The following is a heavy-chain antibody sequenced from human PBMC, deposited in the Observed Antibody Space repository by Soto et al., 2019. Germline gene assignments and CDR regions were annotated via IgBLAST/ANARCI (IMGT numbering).Heavy chain of an antibody. CDR3: ARDVGDESITYNDAFDV. V-gene: IGHV1-18*04. D-gene: IGHD3-10*01. J-gene: IGHJ3*01. CDR2: VSAYRDYT. CDR1: GYTFTGYY. Sequence: SVKVSCKASGYTFTGYYMHCLRQAPGQGLEWIGWVSAYRDYTDYAEKFQDRVTMTTDTSTNTAYMELRSLTYNDTAVYYCARDVGDESITYNDAFDVWGQGTMVTVSS.